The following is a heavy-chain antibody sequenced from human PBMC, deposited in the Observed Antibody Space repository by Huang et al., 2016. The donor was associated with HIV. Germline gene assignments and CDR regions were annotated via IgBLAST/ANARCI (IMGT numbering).Heavy chain of an antibody. CDR2: ISNDGSNN. CDR1: GFPFNNPA. J-gene: IGHJ3*02. CDR3: ARAKDTWDAYDI. V-gene: IGHV3-30-3*01. Sequence: QVQLVESGGGVVQPGRSLRLSCAASGFPFNNPAMHWVCQAPGKGLDWGAVISNDGSNNYYSDSVKGRFTSSRDSSKSTLFLHMTSLRTEDTAVYYCARAKDTWDAYDIWGQGTMVIVSS. D-gene: IGHD5-18*01.